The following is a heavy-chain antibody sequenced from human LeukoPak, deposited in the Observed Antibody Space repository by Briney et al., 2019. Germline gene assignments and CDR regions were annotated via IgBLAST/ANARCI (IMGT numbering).Heavy chain of an antibody. CDR1: GFTFSTFS. Sequence: PGGSLRLSCAASGFTFSTFSMSWVRQAPGKGLEWVSAITASPGTTYYADSVMGRFAISRDNSENTLYLQMNSLRAEDTAVYYCALPPGPLYNSGWFYFDYWGQGTLVTVSS. CDR3: ALPPGPLYNSGWFYFDY. CDR2: ITASPGTT. J-gene: IGHJ4*02. D-gene: IGHD6-19*01. V-gene: IGHV3-23*01.